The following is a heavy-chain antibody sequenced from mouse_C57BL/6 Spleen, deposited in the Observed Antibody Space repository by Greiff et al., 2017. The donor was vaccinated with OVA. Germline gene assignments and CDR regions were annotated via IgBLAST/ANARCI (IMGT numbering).Heavy chain of an antibody. CDR3: ASYYGSSHWYFDV. CDR2: INPNNGGT. D-gene: IGHD1-1*01. CDR1: GYTFTDYY. V-gene: IGHV1-22*01. Sequence: EVQLQQSGPELVKPGASVKMSCKASGYTFTDYYMHWVKQSPGKSLEWIGYINPNNGGTSYNQKFKGKATLTVNKSSSTAYMELRSLTSEDSAVYYCASYYGSSHWYFDVWGTGTTVTVSS. J-gene: IGHJ1*03.